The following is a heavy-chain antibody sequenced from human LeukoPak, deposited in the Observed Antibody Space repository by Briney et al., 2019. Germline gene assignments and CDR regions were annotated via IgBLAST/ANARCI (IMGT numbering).Heavy chain of an antibody. CDR3: ARDRPYSGSYNEYFQH. CDR2: ISAYNGNT. V-gene: IGHV1-18*01. D-gene: IGHD1-26*01. CDR1: GYTFTSYG. J-gene: IGHJ1*01. Sequence: ASVKVSCKASGYTFTSYGISWVRQAPGQGLEWMGWISAYNGNTNYAQKLQGRVTMTTDTSTSTAYMELRSLRSDDTAVYYCARDRPYSGSYNEYFQHWGQGPLVTVSS.